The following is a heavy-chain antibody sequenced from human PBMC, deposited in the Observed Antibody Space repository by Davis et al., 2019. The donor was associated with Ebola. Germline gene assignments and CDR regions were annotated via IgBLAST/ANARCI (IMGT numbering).Heavy chain of an antibody. D-gene: IGHD4-17*01. V-gene: IGHV3-73*01. Sequence: GGSLRLSCAASGFTFSGSAMHWVRQAPGKGLEWVGRIRSKANSYATAYAASVKGRFTISRDDSKNTAYLQMNSLKTEDTAVYYCTRGTTVTPPGNYWGQGTLVTVSS. CDR3: TRGTTVTPPGNY. J-gene: IGHJ4*02. CDR1: GFTFSGSA. CDR2: IRSKANSYAT.